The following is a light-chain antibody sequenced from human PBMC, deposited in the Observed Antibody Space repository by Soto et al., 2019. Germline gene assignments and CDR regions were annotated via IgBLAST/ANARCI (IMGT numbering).Light chain of an antibody. Sequence: EIVLTQSPGTLSLSPGERATLSCRASQTVNSNYLAWYQQRAGQATRLLIYGASTMAADIPDRFSGSGSGTEFTLLISRLEPEDFAAYYCQQYDRSPLIAFGGGTKVEIK. J-gene: IGKJ4*01. CDR2: GAS. V-gene: IGKV3-20*01. CDR3: QQYDRSPLIA. CDR1: QTVNSNY.